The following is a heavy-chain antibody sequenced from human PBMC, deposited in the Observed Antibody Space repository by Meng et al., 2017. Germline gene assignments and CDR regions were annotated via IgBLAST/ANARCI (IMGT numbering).Heavy chain of an antibody. D-gene: IGHD2-15*01. CDR3: ARDSCTGGICYRGSFDY. Sequence: VQLVQSGAEVMEPGDSVKVSYKASGYTFTSYAMHWVRQAPGQSLEWMAWLNAGNGDTKYTQKFQGRVTITRDSSASTAYMELSSLRSEDTAVYYCARDSCTGGICYRGSFDYWAQGTLVTVSS. V-gene: IGHV1-3*01. CDR2: LNAGNGDT. CDR1: GYTFTSYA. J-gene: IGHJ4*02.